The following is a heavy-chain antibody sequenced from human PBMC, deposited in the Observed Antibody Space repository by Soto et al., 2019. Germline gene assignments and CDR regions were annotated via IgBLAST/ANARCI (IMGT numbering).Heavy chain of an antibody. CDR3: ARVGEMGLNDY. CDR1: GFSFSDSA. D-gene: IGHD1-26*01. CDR2: IRSKANSYLI. Sequence: EVQLVESGGGLVQPGGSLRLSCAASGFSFSDSAMHWVLQASGKGLEWIARIRSKANSYLIAYDESVRGRFIISRDDSKNTAYLQMNDLNTEDTAIYYCARVGEMGLNDYWGQGTPVTVS. V-gene: IGHV3-73*02. J-gene: IGHJ4*02.